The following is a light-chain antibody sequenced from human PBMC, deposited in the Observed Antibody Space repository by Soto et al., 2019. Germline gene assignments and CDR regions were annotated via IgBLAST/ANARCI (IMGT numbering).Light chain of an antibody. CDR1: QTISSY. CDR3: QHTYYTPPT. V-gene: IGKV1-39*01. CDR2: AAS. Sequence: DIQMTQSPSSLSASVGDRVTITCRASQTISSYLNWYQQKPGKAPSLLIYAASSLQSGVPSRFSGSGSGTDVTLTISSLQPEDFATYSCQHTYYTPPTFGQGTKVEIK. J-gene: IGKJ1*01.